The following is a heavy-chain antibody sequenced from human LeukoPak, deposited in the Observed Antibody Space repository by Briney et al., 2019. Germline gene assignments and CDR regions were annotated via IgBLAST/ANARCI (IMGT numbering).Heavy chain of an antibody. CDR1: GFTFSDYW. J-gene: IGHJ4*02. CDR3: ARGDWAPFDY. V-gene: IGHV3-7*04. Sequence: GGSLRLSCAASGFTFSDYWMSWVRQAPGKGLEWVANIDQDGGGKYYLDSVKGRFTISRDNAKNSLYLQINSLRAEDTAVYYCARGDWAPFDYWGQGSLLTVSS. CDR2: IDQDGGGK. D-gene: IGHD2-21*02.